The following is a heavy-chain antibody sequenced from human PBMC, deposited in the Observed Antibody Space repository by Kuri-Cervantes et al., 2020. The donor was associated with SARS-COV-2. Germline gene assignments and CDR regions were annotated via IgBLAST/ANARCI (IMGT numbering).Heavy chain of an antibody. Sequence: SETLSLTCTVSGGSISSSSYYWGWIRQPPGKGLEWIGSIYYSGSTNYKPSLKSRVTISVDTSKNQFSLKLTSVTAADTAVYYCARDLQKWEQPEYWGQGALVTVSS. V-gene: IGHV4-39*02. D-gene: IGHD1-26*01. CDR3: ARDLQKWEQPEY. J-gene: IGHJ4*02. CDR1: GGSISSSSYY. CDR2: IYYSGST.